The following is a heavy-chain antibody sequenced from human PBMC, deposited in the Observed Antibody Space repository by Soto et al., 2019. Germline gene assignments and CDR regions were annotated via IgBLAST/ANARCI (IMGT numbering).Heavy chain of an antibody. Sequence: GESLKISCKGSGYRFSSYWIGWVRQMPGKGLEWMGIIYAGDSDTRYSPSFQGQVTISADKSFSTASLQWSSLKASDTALYSCARKKYSGGSPAFVFGGKGTMAPVS. V-gene: IGHV5-51*01. CDR2: IYAGDSDT. CDR3: ARKKYSGGSPAFVF. D-gene: IGHD5-12*01. CDR1: GYRFSSYW. J-gene: IGHJ3*01.